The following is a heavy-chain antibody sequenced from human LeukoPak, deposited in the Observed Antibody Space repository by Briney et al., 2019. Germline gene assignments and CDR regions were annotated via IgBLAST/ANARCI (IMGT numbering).Heavy chain of an antibody. D-gene: IGHD3-10*01. J-gene: IGHJ4*02. CDR3: ARANGSGSYYKVYFDY. CDR1: GGSISSYY. Sequence: SETLSLTCTVSGGSISSYYWSWIRQPAGKGLEWIGRIYTSGSTNYNPSLKSRVTMSVDTSKNQFSLKLSSVTAADTAVYYCARANGSGSYYKVYFDYWGQGTLVTVSS. V-gene: IGHV4-4*07. CDR2: IYTSGST.